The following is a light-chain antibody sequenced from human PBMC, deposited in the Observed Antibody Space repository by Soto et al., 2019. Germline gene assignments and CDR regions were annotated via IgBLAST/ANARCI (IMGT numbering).Light chain of an antibody. CDR2: DVS. CDR1: QGVTTN. J-gene: IGKJ5*01. V-gene: IGKV3-15*01. CDR3: QQYNNWPFS. Sequence: EILMTQSPAILSVSPGERATLSCRAGQGVTTNFAWYQRKSGQSPRLLIYDVSIRATGVPARFSGTGSETDFTLTISGLQSEDSAIYFCQQYNNWPFSFGQGTRLEIK.